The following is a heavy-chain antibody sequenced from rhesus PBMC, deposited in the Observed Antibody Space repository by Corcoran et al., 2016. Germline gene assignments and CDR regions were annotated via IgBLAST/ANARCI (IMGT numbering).Heavy chain of an antibody. J-gene: IGHJ4*01. V-gene: IGHV4-80*01. D-gene: IGHD1-7*02. CDR3: ASNWNEDY. CDR2: INGNSGST. CDR1: GYSISGYY. Sequence: QVQLQESGPGLVKPSETLSLTCAVSGYSISGYYWSWIRQAPGKGLEWIGEINGNSGSTNYNPSLKSRVTISKDASKNQFSLKLSSVTAADTAVYYCASNWNEDYWGQGVLVTVSS.